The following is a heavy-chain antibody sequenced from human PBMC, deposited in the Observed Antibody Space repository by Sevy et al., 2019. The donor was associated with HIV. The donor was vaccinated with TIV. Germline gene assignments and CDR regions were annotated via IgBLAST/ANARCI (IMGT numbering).Heavy chain of an antibody. Sequence: GGSLRLSCAASGFTFSSYGMHWVRQAPGKGLEWVAVISYDGSNKYYANPVKGRFTISRDNSKNTLYLQMNSLRAEDTAVYYCAKDQYYYGSGSYLGYFFSPFDLWGRGTLVTVSS. V-gene: IGHV3-30*18. CDR1: GFTFSSYG. CDR3: AKDQYYYGSGSYLGYFFSPFDL. J-gene: IGHJ2*01. D-gene: IGHD3-10*01. CDR2: ISYDGSNK.